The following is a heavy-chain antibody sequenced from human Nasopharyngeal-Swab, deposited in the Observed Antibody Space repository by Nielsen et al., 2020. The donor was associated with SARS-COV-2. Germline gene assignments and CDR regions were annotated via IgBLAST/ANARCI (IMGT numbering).Heavy chain of an antibody. CDR3: VGNNWNHGGVGY. Sequence: GESLKISCAASGFTFSSYEMNWVRQAPGKGLEWVSSISSSSSYIYYADSVKGRFTISRDNAKNSLYLQMNSLRAEDTAVYYCVGNNWNHGGVGYWGQGTLVTVSS. CDR1: GFTFSSYE. D-gene: IGHD1-14*01. V-gene: IGHV3-21*01. CDR2: ISSSSSYI. J-gene: IGHJ4*02.